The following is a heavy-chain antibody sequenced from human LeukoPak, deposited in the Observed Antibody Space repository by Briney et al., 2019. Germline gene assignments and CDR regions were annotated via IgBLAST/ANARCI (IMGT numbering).Heavy chain of an antibody. CDR3: ARGRIVVVPAATYYYYGMDV. J-gene: IGHJ6*02. Sequence: SETLSLTCAVYGGSFSGYYWSSIRQPPGKGLEWIGEINHSGSTNYNPSLKSRVTISVDTSKNQFSLKLSSVTAADTAVYYCARGRIVVVPAATYYYYGMDVWGQGTTVTVSS. CDR2: INHSGST. V-gene: IGHV4-34*01. D-gene: IGHD2-2*01. CDR1: GGSFSGYY.